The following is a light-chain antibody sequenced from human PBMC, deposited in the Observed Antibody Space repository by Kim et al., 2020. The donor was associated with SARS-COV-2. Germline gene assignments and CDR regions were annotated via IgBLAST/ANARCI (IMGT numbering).Light chain of an antibody. J-gene: IGLJ3*02. CDR3: CSYAGSSTWV. CDR1: SSDVGSYNL. CDR2: EVS. Sequence: GPSITSSCTVTSSDVGSYNLVPWYQQHPGKAPKLMIYEVSKRPSGVSNRFSGSKSGNTASLTISGLQAEDEADYYCCSYAGSSTWVFGGGTQLTVL. V-gene: IGLV2-23*02.